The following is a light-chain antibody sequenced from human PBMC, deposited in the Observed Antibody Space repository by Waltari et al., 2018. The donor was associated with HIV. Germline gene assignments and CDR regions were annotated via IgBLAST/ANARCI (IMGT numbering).Light chain of an antibody. CDR3: QVWDIISSYVI. V-gene: IGLV3-21*02. J-gene: IGLJ2*01. CDR2: DDS. Sequence: SPVLTQPPSVSGAPGQTVSMHCEGNNVGSEDVTWYQHKPGQAPVLVVYDDSDRPSGIPERFSGSKSGNTATLSISRVEVGDGADYYCQVWDIISSYVIFGGGTKLTVL. CDR1: NVGSED.